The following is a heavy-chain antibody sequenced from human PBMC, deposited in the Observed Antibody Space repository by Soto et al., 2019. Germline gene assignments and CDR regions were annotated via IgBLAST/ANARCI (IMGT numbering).Heavy chain of an antibody. J-gene: IGHJ4*02. CDR2: MEPSTGTT. D-gene: IGHD1-26*01. V-gene: IGHV1-8*02. CDR3: ARGVSAGGDY. Sequence: ASVKVSCKASGYSFTSLDINWVRQTAGQGLEWMGWMEPSTGTTGYAQKFQGRVTMTRDTSINTAYMELTTLTSDDTACYYCARGVSAGGDYWGQGTLVTVSS. CDR1: GYSFTSLD.